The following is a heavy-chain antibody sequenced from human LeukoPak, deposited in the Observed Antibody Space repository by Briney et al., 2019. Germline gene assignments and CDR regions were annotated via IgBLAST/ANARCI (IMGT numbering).Heavy chain of an antibody. CDR1: GFTFSSDW. J-gene: IGHJ4*02. V-gene: IGHV3-7*01. Sequence: GGSLRLSCAASGFTFSSDWMSWVRQAPGKGLEWVANIKQDGSEKYYVDSVKGRFTISRDNAKNSLYLQMNSLRAEDTAVYYCARGVAVDYWGQGTLVTVSS. CDR2: IKQDGSEK. CDR3: ARGVAVDY. D-gene: IGHD6-19*01.